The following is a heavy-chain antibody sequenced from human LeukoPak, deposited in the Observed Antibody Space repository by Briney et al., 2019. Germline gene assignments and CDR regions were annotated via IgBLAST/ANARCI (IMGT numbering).Heavy chain of an antibody. CDR1: GFTFSDYY. CDR2: ISSSSYT. D-gene: IGHD3-10*01. V-gene: IGHV3-11*03. J-gene: IGHJ3*02. Sequence: PGGSLRLSCAASGFTFSDYYMSWIRQAPGKGLEWVSYISSSSYTNYADSVKGRFTISRDNAKNSLYLQMNSLRAEDTAVYYCARGGSGGYTLTSYAFDIWGQGTMVTVSS. CDR3: ARGGSGGYTLTSYAFDI.